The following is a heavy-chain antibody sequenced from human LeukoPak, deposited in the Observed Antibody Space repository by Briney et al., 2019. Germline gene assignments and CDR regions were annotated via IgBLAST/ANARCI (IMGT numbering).Heavy chain of an antibody. CDR3: ARRGGVYLDY. J-gene: IGHJ4*02. V-gene: IGHV4-39*01. CDR1: GGSISSSSYY. CDR2: IYYGGST. Sequence: PSETLSLTCTVSGGSISSSSYYWGWIRQPPGKGLEWIGSIYYGGSTYYNPSLKSRVTISVDTSKNQFSLKLSSVTAADTAVYYCARRGGVYLDYWGQGTLVTVSS. D-gene: IGHD3-10*01.